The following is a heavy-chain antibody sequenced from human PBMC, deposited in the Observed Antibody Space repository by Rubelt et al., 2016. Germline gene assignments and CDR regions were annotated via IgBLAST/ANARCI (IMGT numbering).Heavy chain of an antibody. J-gene: IGHJ5*02. D-gene: IGHD1-26*01. CDR3: ARDSRSSPVGGVRQGFDP. CDR2: IWYDGSNK. Sequence: IWYDGSNKFYADSVKGRFSISKDNSKNTLYLQMNSLRAEDTAVYYCARDSRSSPVGGVRQGFDPWGQGTLVIVS. V-gene: IGHV3-33*01.